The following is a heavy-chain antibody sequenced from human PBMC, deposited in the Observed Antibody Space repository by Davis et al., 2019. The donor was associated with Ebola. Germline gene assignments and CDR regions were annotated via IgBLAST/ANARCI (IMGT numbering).Heavy chain of an antibody. J-gene: IGHJ3*02. CDR3: ARTYYYDSAFDI. Sequence: ESLTLSCKGYGCTFTSYWIGCVRQMHGKGLEWMGRIDPSDSYTNYSPSFQGHVTISADKSISTAYLQWSSLKASDTAMYYCARTYYYDSAFDIWGQGTMVTVSS. V-gene: IGHV5-10-1*01. D-gene: IGHD3-22*01. CDR2: IDPSDSYT. CDR1: GCTFTSYW.